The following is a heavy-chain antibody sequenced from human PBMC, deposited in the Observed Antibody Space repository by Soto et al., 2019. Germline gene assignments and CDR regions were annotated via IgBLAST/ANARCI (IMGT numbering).Heavy chain of an antibody. J-gene: IGHJ3*02. CDR1: GDSVSSNSAA. Sequence: AQTLSLTCAISGDSVSSNSAAWNWIRQSPSRGLEWLGRTYYRSKWYNDYAVSVKSRIIINPDTSKNQFSLQLNSVTPEDTAVYYCARVPHWGSDDTFDIWGQGTMVTVS. CDR3: ARVPHWGSDDTFDI. V-gene: IGHV6-1*01. CDR2: TYYRSKWYN. D-gene: IGHD7-27*01.